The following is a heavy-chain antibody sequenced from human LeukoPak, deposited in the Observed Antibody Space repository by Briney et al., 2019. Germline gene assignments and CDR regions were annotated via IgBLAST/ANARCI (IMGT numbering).Heavy chain of an antibody. V-gene: IGHV4-4*02. CDR3: AREGGPYRPLDY. CDR1: GGSISSSNW. Sequence: SETLSLTCAVSGGSISSSNWWTWVRQPPGEGLEWIGEVHLSGRTHYNPSLESRVTMSVDMSENHISLRLTSVTAADTAVYYCAREGGPYRPLDYSGQGTLVTVSS. J-gene: IGHJ4*02. CDR2: VHLSGRT.